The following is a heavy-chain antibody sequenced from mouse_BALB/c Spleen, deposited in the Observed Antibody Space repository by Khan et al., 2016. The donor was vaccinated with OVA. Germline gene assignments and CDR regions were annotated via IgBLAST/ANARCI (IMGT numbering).Heavy chain of an antibody. CDR3: ARMSRTIN. V-gene: IGHV5-6-3*01. CDR2: IYSNGGST. Sequence: EVELVESGGGLVQPGGSLKLSCAASGFTFSSYGMSWVRQTPEKRLELVATIYSNGGSTYYPDSVKGRFTISIDNAKNTLNLQIISLNSEDTAMYYCARMSRTINWGQGTTLTVSS. J-gene: IGHJ2*01. CDR1: GFTFSSYG.